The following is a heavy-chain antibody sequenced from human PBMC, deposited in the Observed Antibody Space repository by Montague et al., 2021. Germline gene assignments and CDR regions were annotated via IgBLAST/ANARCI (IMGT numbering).Heavy chain of an antibody. V-gene: IGHV4-39*01. CDR2: TINTGSS. CDR3: ASSLYCIGGSCYSGFDP. J-gene: IGHJ5*02. Sequence: SETLSLTCTVSGGSISSYSYWWVRIRQPPGMGLVYAMTTINTGSSYYSPSLKSRVTISVDTSKNQFSLRMSAVTAADTAVYYCASSLYCIGGSCYSGFDPWGQGTLVTVSS. CDR1: GGSISSYSYW. D-gene: IGHD2-15*01.